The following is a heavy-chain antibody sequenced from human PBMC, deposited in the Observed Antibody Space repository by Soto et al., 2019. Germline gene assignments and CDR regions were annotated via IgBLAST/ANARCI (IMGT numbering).Heavy chain of an antibody. CDR3: ARVSFRSTIFGVVNSFRFDD. CDR2: IKQDGSEK. CDR1: GFTFSSYW. Sequence: GGSLRLSCAASGFTFSSYWMSWVRQAPGKGLEWVANIKQDGSEKYYVDSVKGRFTISRDNAKNSLYLQMNSLRAEDTAVYYCARVSFRSTIFGVVNSFRFDDWGQGTLVTVSS. J-gene: IGHJ4*02. V-gene: IGHV3-7*01. D-gene: IGHD3-3*01.